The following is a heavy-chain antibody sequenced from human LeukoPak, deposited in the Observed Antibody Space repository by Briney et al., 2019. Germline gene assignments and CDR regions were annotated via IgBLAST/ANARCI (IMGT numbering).Heavy chain of an antibody. CDR1: GGTFSSYA. J-gene: IGHJ4*02. D-gene: IGHD5-24*01. V-gene: IGHV1-69*04. Sequence: GSSVEVSCKASGGTFSSYAISWVRQAPGQGLEWMGRIIPIFGIANYAQKFQGRVTITAEKSTSTAYMELSSLRSEDTAVYYCARGDGGDRYNTDYYFDYWGQGTLVTVSS. CDR3: ARGDGGDRYNTDYYFDY. CDR2: IIPIFGIA.